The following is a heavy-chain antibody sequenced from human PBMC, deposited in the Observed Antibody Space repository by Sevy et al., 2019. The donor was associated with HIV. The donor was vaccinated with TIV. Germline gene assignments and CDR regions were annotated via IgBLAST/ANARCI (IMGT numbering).Heavy chain of an antibody. V-gene: IGHV3-30*18. CDR3: AKDGPPYYTSGSYMYYFDY. Sequence: GGSLRLSCAASGFTFSSFGMHWVRQVPGKGLEWVSSISYDGSDKRYVDSVKGRFTISRDSSKNTLYLQMNSLRGGDTAVYYCAKDGPPYYTSGSYMYYFDYWGQGALVTVSS. CDR1: GFTFSSFG. D-gene: IGHD3-10*01. CDR2: ISYDGSDK. J-gene: IGHJ4*02.